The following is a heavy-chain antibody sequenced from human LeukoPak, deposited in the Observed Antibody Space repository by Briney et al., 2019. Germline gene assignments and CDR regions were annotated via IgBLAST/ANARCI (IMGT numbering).Heavy chain of an antibody. V-gene: IGHV3-48*03. CDR3: ARWYNWNDGNYYGMDV. J-gene: IGHJ6*04. Sequence: GGSLRLSCAASGFTFSSYEMNWVRQAPGKGLEWVSYISRSGSTIYYADSVKGRFTISRDNAKNSLYLQMNSLRAEDTAVYYCARWYNWNDGNYYGMDVWGKGTTVTVSS. CDR2: ISRSGSTI. D-gene: IGHD1-1*01. CDR1: GFTFSSYE.